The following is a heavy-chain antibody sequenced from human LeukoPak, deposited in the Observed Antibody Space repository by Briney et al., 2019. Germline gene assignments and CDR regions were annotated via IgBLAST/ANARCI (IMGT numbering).Heavy chain of an antibody. J-gene: IGHJ3*02. CDR1: GGSISSYY. CDR2: IYYSGST. Sequence: PSETLSLTCTGSGGSISSYYWSGIRQPPGKGLEGIGYIYYSGSTNYNPSLKSRVTISVDTSKNQFSLKLSSVTAADTAVYYCARDLAHPNSGSYYGAFDIWGQGTMVTVSS. V-gene: IGHV4-59*01. D-gene: IGHD1-26*01. CDR3: ARDLAHPNSGSYYGAFDI.